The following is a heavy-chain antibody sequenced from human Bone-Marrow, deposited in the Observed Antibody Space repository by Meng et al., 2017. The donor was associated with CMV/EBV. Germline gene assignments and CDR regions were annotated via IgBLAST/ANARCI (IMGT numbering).Heavy chain of an antibody. Sequence: GESLKISCAASGFTFSSYAMHWVRQAPGKGLEWVAVISYDGSNKYYADSVKGRFTISRDNSKNTLYLQMNSLRAEDTAVYYCAREGRGGLPLGFGMDVWGQGTTVTGSS. CDR3: AREGRGGLPLGFGMDV. CDR2: ISYDGSNK. D-gene: IGHD5/OR15-5a*01. J-gene: IGHJ6*02. CDR1: GFTFSSYA. V-gene: IGHV3-30*04.